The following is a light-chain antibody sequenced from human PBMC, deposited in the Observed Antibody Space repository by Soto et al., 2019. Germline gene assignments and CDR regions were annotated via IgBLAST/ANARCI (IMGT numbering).Light chain of an antibody. CDR2: AAS. V-gene: IGKV1-39*01. Sequence: DIQMTQSPSSLSASVGDRVTITCRASQSISSYLNWYQQKPGKAPKLLIYAASSFQSGVPSRFSGRGSGTDFTLTISSLQPEDFATYYCQQSYSTPPTFGGGTKVEIK. J-gene: IGKJ4*01. CDR3: QQSYSTPPT. CDR1: QSISSY.